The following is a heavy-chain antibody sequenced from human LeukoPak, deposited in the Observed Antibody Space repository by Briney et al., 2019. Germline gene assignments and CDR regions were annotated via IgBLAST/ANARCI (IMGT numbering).Heavy chain of an antibody. V-gene: IGHV4-59*08. D-gene: IGHD6-19*01. CDR2: IYYSGST. CDR3: ARRGWGAVAGTWNY. J-gene: IGHJ4*02. CDR1: GGSISSYY. Sequence: SETLSLTCTVSGGSISSYYWSWIRQPPGKGLEWIGYIYYSGSTNYNPSLKSRVTISVDTSKNQFSLKLSSVTAADTAVYYCARRGWGAVAGTWNYWGQGTLVTVSS.